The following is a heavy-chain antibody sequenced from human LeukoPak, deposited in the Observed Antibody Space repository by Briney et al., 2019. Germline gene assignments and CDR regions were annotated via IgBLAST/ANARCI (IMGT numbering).Heavy chain of an antibody. CDR3: ARDCSGGSCLVGY. D-gene: IGHD2-15*01. Sequence: ASVKVSCKASGYTFTGYYMHWVRQAPGQGLEWMGRINPNSGGTNYAQKFQGRVTMTRDTSISTAYMELSRPRSDDTAVYYCARDCSGGSCLVGYWGQGTLVTVSS. CDR1: GYTFTGYY. V-gene: IGHV1-2*06. CDR2: INPNSGGT. J-gene: IGHJ4*02.